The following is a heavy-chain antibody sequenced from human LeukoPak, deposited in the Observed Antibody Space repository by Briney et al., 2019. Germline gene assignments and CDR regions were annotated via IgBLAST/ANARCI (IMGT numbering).Heavy chain of an antibody. D-gene: IGHD3-10*01. J-gene: IGHJ6*04. CDR1: GYSISSGYY. CDR2: MYHNRGT. Sequence: SETLSLTCAVSGYSISSGYYWGWIRQPPGKGLEWIGSMYHNRGTYYNSSLKSRVTISMDTSKNQFSLRLSSVTAADTAVYYCASYYASGVSAYDYFGMDVWGKGTTVTVSS. CDR3: ASYYASGVSAYDYFGMDV. V-gene: IGHV4-38-2*01.